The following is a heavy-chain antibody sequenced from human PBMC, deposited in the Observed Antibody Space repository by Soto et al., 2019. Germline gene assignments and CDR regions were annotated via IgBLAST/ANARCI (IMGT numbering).Heavy chain of an antibody. J-gene: IGHJ4*02. CDR1: GLNFSSHG. V-gene: IGHV3-30*18. D-gene: IGHD3-3*01. Sequence: QVHLVESGGGVVQPGRSLRLSCAASGLNFSSHGMHWIRQAPGKGLEWVAVIPYDGSHQYYADSVKGRFSISRDNSKNTLYLQMNSLRAEDTAVYYCAKLRVLEWEVQESYYWGQGTMVSVSS. CDR2: IPYDGSHQ. CDR3: AKLRVLEWEVQESYY.